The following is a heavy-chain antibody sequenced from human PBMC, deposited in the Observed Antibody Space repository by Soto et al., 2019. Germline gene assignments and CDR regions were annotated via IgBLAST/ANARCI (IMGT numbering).Heavy chain of an antibody. CDR2: IDWDDDK. D-gene: IGHD6-19*01. Sequence: SGPTLVNPTQTLTLTCTFSGFSLSTSGMRVSWIRQPPGKALEWLARIDWDDDKFYSTSLKTRLTISKDTSKNQVVLTMTNMDPVDTATYYCARIPPNSIDWYGGFDYWGQGTLVTVSS. V-gene: IGHV2-70*04. CDR1: GFSLSTSGMR. CDR3: ARIPPNSIDWYGGFDY. J-gene: IGHJ4*02.